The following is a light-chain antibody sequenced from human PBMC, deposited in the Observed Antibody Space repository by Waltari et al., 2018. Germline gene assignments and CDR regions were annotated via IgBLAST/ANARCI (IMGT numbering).Light chain of an antibody. CDR2: KTS. V-gene: IGKV1-5*03. CDR1: QRFSSY. CDR3: QQYNSYPFA. J-gene: IGKJ3*01. Sequence: DIQMTQSPSTLSASVGDRVTIISRASQRFSSYLAWYQQKPGKAPKVLIYKTSSLETGVPSSFSGTGSGTEFTLTISSLQPDDIATYYCQQYNSYPFAFGPGTKVDIK.